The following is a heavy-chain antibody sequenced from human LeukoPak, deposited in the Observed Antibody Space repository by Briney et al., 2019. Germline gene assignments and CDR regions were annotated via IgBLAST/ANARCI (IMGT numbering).Heavy chain of an antibody. CDR3: ARDRDSYGYTGFDY. CDR1: GFTFSNYG. J-gene: IGHJ4*02. CDR2: IWYDGSNK. Sequence: GGSLRLSCAASGFTFSNYGMYWVRQAPGKGLEWVAGIWYDGSNKYYADSVKGRFTISRDNSKNTLYVQMNSLRAEDTAVYYCARDRDSYGYTGFDYWGQGTLVTVSS. D-gene: IGHD5-18*01. V-gene: IGHV3-33*01.